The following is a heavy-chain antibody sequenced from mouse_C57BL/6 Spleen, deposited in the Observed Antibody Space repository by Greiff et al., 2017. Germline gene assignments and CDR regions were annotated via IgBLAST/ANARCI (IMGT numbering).Heavy chain of an antibody. V-gene: IGHV1-5*01. Sequence: VQLQQSGTVLARPGASVKMSCKTSGYTFTSYWMHWVKQRPGQGLEWIGAIYPGNSDTSYNQKFKGKAKLTAVTSASTAYMELSSLTNEDYAVYYCTREGYYGSSSYYFDYWGQGTTLTVSS. CDR2: IYPGNSDT. J-gene: IGHJ2*01. CDR3: TREGYYGSSSYYFDY. CDR1: GYTFTSYW. D-gene: IGHD1-1*01.